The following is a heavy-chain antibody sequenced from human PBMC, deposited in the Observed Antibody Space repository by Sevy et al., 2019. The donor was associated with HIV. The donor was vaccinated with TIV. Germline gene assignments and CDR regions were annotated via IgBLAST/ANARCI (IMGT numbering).Heavy chain of an antibody. CDR2: ISNSGTTI. CDR3: ARDLPPSATTVPHFDC. V-gene: IGHV3-48*03. Sequence: GGSLRLSCAASGFTFTSYEKNWVRQAPGKGLEWLSYISNSGTTIYYSDSVKGRFTISRDNARNSLYLQMSSLRAEDTAVYYCARDLPPSATTVPHFDCWGQGTLVTVSS. J-gene: IGHJ4*02. D-gene: IGHD4-17*01. CDR1: GFTFTSYE.